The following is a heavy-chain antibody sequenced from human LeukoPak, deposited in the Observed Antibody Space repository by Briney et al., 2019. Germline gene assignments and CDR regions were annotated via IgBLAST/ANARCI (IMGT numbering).Heavy chain of an antibody. Sequence: GGSLRLSCAASGFTFSSYWMSWVRQAPGKGLELVSSISSISSSIYYADSVKGRFTISRDNAKNSLYLQMNSLGAEDTAIYYCARDLKWGPGLNYYYGMDVWGQGTTVTVSS. V-gene: IGHV3-21*06. CDR1: GFTFSSYW. D-gene: IGHD1-26*01. CDR2: ISSISSSI. CDR3: ARDLKWGPGLNYYYGMDV. J-gene: IGHJ6*02.